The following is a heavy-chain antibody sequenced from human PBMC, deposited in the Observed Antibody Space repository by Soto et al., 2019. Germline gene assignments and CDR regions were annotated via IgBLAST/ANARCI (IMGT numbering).Heavy chain of an antibody. CDR2: IYYSGST. CDR1: GGSISSSCYY. Sequence: QLQLQESGPGLVKPSETLSLTCTVSGGSISSSCYYWGWIRQPPGKGLEWIGSIYYSGSTYYNPSLKSRVTISVDTSKNQFSLKLSSVTAADTALYYCARLEGHYYDSSGYSGIPYYFDYWGQGTLVTVSS. D-gene: IGHD3-22*01. V-gene: IGHV4-39*01. CDR3: ARLEGHYYDSSGYSGIPYYFDY. J-gene: IGHJ4*02.